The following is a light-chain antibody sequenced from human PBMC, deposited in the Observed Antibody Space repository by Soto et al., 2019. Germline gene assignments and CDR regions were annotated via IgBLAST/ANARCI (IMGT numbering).Light chain of an antibody. CDR3: QQTYTTPRT. CDR1: QTVSTY. CDR2: ATS. J-gene: IGKJ1*01. V-gene: IGKV1-39*01. Sequence: DVEMTQSPSTLSASVGDRISITCRASQTVSTYLNWYQQKPGKAPTLLISATSTLQSGVPSRFSGSGSGTDFTLTITSLQPEDFATYYCQQTYTTPRTFGQGTKVDIK.